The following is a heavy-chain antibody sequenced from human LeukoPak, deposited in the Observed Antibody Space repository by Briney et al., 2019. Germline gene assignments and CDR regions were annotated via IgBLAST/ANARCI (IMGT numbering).Heavy chain of an antibody. D-gene: IGHD2-15*01. CDR1: GGSISSYY. CDR2: IYTSGST. CDR3: ARAAGPLGYCSGRSCYSVPYFDY. Sequence: PSETLSLTCTVSGGSISSYYWSWIRQPAGKGLEWIGRIYTSGSTNHNPSLKSRVTMSVDTSKNQFSLKLSSVTAADTAVYYCARAAGPLGYCSGRSCYSVPYFDYWGQGTLVTVSS. V-gene: IGHV4-4*07. J-gene: IGHJ4*02.